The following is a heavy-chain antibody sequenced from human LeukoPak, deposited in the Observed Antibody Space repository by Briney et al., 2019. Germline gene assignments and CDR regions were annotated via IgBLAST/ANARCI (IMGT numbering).Heavy chain of an antibody. D-gene: IGHD4-17*01. CDR1: GFTFNSYA. V-gene: IGHV3-23*01. CDR2: ISSSGGNT. Sequence: GGSLRLSCAASGFTFNSYAMSWVRQAPGKGLEWVSGISSSGGNTYYADSAKGRFTVSRDNSKNTLYLQMNSLSAEDTAVYYCAQRGTVTRGFDYWGQGTLVTVSS. J-gene: IGHJ4*02. CDR3: AQRGTVTRGFDY.